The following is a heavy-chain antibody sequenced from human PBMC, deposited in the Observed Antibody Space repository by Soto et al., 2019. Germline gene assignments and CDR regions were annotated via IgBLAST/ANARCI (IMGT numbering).Heavy chain of an antibody. J-gene: IGHJ4*02. D-gene: IGHD3-10*01. V-gene: IGHV3-7*01. CDR2: IKQDGSEK. Sequence: GGSLRLSCAASGFMFSRHWMAWVRQAPGKGLEWVANIKQDGSEKYHVDSVRGRFAISRHNSKNTLYLQMNSLRAEDTAVYYCAKGRMVRGVRYFDYWGQGTLVTVSS. CDR3: AKGRMVRGVRYFDY. CDR1: GFMFSRHW.